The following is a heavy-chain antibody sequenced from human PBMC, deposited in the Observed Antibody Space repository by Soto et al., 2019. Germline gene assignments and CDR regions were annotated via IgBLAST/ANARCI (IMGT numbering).Heavy chain of an antibody. J-gene: IGHJ6*02. Sequence: GESLKISCQGSGYSFTSYWIGWVRQLPGKGLEWMGIIYPGDSDTRYSPSFQGQVTISADKSISTAYLQWSSLKASDTAMYYCASHGVYCSGGSCYPDYYYYYGMDVWGQGTTVTVSS. CDR1: GYSFTSYW. CDR2: IYPGDSDT. CDR3: ASHGVYCSGGSCYPDYYYYYGMDV. D-gene: IGHD2-15*01. V-gene: IGHV5-51*01.